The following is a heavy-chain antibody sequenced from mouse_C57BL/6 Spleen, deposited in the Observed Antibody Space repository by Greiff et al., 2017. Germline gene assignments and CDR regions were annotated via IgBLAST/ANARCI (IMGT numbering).Heavy chain of an antibody. CDR2: IYPGDGDT. J-gene: IGHJ4*01. D-gene: IGHD6-1*01. CDR3: AREVGSMDY. CDR1: GYAFSSSW. Sequence: VQGVESGPELVKPGASVKISCKASGYAFSSSWMNWVKQRPGKGLEWIGRIYPGDGDTNYNGKFKGKATLTADKSSSTAYMQLSSLTSEDSAVYFYAREVGSMDYWGQGTSVTVSS. V-gene: IGHV1-82*01.